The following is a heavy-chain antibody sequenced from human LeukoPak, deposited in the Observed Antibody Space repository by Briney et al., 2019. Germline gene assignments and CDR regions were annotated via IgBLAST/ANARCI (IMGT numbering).Heavy chain of an antibody. J-gene: IGHJ1*01. Sequence: SETLSLTCTVSGGSISSSSYYWGWIRQPPGKGLEWIGSIYYSGSTYYNPSLKSQVTISVDTSKNQFSLKLSSVTAADTAVYYCARHRHTYYYDSSAGWGQGTLVTVSS. D-gene: IGHD3-22*01. CDR3: ARHRHTYYYDSSAG. V-gene: IGHV4-39*01. CDR1: GGSISSSSYY. CDR2: IYYSGST.